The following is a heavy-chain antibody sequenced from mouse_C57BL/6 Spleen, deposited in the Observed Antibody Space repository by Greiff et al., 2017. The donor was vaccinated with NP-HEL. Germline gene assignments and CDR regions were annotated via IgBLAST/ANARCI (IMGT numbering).Heavy chain of an antibody. CDR2: IYPGDGDT. CDR1: GYAFSSSW. J-gene: IGHJ3*01. V-gene: IGHV1-82*01. CDR3: ARSTPVLPWFAY. Sequence: VQLQQSGPELVKPGASVKISCKASGYAFSSSWMNWVKQRPGKGLEWIGRIYPGDGDTNYNGKFKGKATLTADKSSSTAYMQLSSLTSEDSAVYFCARSTPVLPWFAYWGQGTLVTVSA.